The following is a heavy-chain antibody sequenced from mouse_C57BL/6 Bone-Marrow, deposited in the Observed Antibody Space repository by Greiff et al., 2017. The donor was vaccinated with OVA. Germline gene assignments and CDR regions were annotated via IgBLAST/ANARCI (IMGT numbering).Heavy chain of an antibody. CDR2: IHPSDSDT. D-gene: IGHD1-1*01. Sequence: QVHVKQSGAELVKPGASVKVSCKASGYTFTSYWMHWVKQRPGQGLEWIGRIHPSDSDTNYNQKFKGKATLTVDKSSSTAYMQLSSLTSEDSAVYYCAIDGSSTADYFDYWGQGTTLTVSS. CDR1: GYTFTSYW. V-gene: IGHV1-74*01. J-gene: IGHJ2*01. CDR3: AIDGSSTADYFDY.